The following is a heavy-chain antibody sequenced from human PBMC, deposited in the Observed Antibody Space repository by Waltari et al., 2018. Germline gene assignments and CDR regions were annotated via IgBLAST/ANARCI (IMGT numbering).Heavy chain of an antibody. CDR2: ISSSSSYI. Sequence: EVQLAESGGGLVKPGGSLRLSCAASGLTFSSYSMNWARQAPGKGLEWVSSISSSSSYIYYADSVKGRFTISRDNAKNSLYLQMNSLRAEDTAVYYCARGTTVTTADYWGQGTLVTVSS. D-gene: IGHD4-17*01. V-gene: IGHV3-21*01. CDR1: GLTFSSYS. J-gene: IGHJ4*02. CDR3: ARGTTVTTADY.